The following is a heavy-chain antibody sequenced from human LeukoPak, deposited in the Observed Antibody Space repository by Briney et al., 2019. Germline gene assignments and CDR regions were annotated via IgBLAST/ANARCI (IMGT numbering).Heavy chain of an antibody. CDR3: ARDSVEWYIFDY. CDR1: GFTFSSYW. J-gene: IGHJ4*02. Sequence: GGSLRLSCAASGFTFSSYWMHWVRHAPGKGPVCVARTNRDGSSTAYADSVKGRFTISKDNAKNTLYLLMNSLRAEDTAVYYCARDSVEWYIFDYWGQGTLVTVSS. D-gene: IGHD3-3*01. V-gene: IGHV3-74*01. CDR2: TNRDGSST.